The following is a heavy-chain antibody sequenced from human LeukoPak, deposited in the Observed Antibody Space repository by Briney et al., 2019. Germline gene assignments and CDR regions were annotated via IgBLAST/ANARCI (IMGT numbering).Heavy chain of an antibody. D-gene: IGHD6-13*01. CDR3: ARDGGRSSWYSDY. V-gene: IGHV3-11*01. J-gene: IGHJ4*02. CDR2: ISSSGSTI. CDR1: GFTFCDYA. Sequence: GGSLRLSCTASGFTFCDYAMSWFRQAPGKGLEWVSYISSSGSTIYYADSVKGRFTISRDNAKNSLYLQMNSLRAEDTAVYYCARDGGRSSWYSDYWGQGTLVTVSS.